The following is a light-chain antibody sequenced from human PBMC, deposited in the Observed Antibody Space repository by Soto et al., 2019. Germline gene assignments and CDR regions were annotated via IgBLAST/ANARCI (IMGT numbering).Light chain of an antibody. V-gene: IGLV2-23*01. J-gene: IGLJ2*01. CDR1: SSDVGSYNL. Sequence: QSALTQPASVSGSPGQSITISCTGTSSDVGSYNLVSWYQQHPGKAPKLMIYEGSKRPSGVSNRFSGSKSGNTASLTISGLQAEDEGDYYCCSYAGSSPYVVFGGGTQLTVL. CDR2: EGS. CDR3: CSYAGSSPYVV.